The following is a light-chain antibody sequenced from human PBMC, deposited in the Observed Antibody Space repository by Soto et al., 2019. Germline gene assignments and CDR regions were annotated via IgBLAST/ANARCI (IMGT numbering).Light chain of an antibody. CDR1: QSISSY. CDR2: AAS. V-gene: IGKV1-39*01. J-gene: IGKJ1*01. Sequence: DIQMTQSPSSLSASVGDRVTITCRASQSISSYLNWYQQKPGKAPKLLIYAASSLQSGVPSRFSGSGSGTDFTLTISNLQPEDFATYYCQQSYSTRWTFGQGTKVDIK. CDR3: QQSYSTRWT.